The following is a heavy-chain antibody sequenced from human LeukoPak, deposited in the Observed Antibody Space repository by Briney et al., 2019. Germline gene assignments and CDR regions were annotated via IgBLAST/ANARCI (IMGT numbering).Heavy chain of an antibody. D-gene: IGHD3-10*01. V-gene: IGHV4-30-4*01. J-gene: IGHJ4*02. CDR1: GGSISSGDYY. Sequence: SETLSLTCTVSGGSISSGDYYWSWIRQPPGKGLEWIGYIYYSGSTSYNPSLKSRVTISVDTSKNQFSLKLSSVTAADTAVYYCARWYYYGSGRRQFDYWGQGTLVTVSS. CDR2: IYYSGST. CDR3: ARWYYYGSGRRQFDY.